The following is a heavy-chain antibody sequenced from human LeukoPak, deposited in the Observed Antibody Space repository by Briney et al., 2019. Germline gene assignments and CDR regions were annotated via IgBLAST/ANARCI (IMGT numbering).Heavy chain of an antibody. V-gene: IGHV1-8*01. J-gene: IGHJ6*02. D-gene: IGHD3-3*01. CDR2: MNPNSGNT. CDR1: GYTFTSYD. Sequence: ASVKVSCKASGYTFTSYDINWVRQATGQGLEWMGWMNPNSGNTGYAQKFQGRVTMTRNTSISTAYMELSSLRSEDTAVYYCARGATGVWSGYYDDYYYGMDVWGQGTTVTVSS. CDR3: ARGATGVWSGYYDDYYYGMDV.